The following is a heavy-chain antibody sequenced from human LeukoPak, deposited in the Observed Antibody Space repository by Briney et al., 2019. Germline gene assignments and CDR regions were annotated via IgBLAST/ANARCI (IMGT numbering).Heavy chain of an antibody. CDR2: IYYSGST. V-gene: IGHV4-59*01. CDR1: GGSISSYY. Sequence: PSETLSLTCTVSGGSISSYYWSWIRQPPGKGLEWIGYIYYSGSTNYNPSLKSRVTISVDTSKNQFSLKLSSVTAADTAVYYCARGGAIAAAGLDAFDIWGQGTMVTVSS. CDR3: ARGGAIAAAGLDAFDI. J-gene: IGHJ3*02. D-gene: IGHD6-13*01.